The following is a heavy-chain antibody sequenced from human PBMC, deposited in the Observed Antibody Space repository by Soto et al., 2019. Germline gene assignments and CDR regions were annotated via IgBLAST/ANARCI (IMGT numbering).Heavy chain of an antibody. Sequence: QVQLVESGGGVVQPGRSLRLSCAASGFPFTTHGMHWVREGPGKGLEWVAVISYDGSDKFYADSVKGRFTISRDNSKNMLYLQMNSLRPEDTALYYCVGGQYYFDYRGQGTLVTVSS. CDR3: VGGQYYFDY. V-gene: IGHV3-30*03. CDR1: GFPFTTHG. D-gene: IGHD3-10*01. CDR2: ISYDGSDK. J-gene: IGHJ4*02.